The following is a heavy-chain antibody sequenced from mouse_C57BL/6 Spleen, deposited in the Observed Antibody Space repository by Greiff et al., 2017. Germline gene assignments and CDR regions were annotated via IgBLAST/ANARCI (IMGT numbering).Heavy chain of an antibody. CDR1: GYTFTDYE. D-gene: IGHD1-1*01. V-gene: IGHV1-15*01. Sequence: VQLKQSGAELVRPGASVTLSCKASGYTFTDYEMHWVKQTPVHGLEWIGAIDPETGGTAYNQKFKGKAILTADKSSSTAYMELRSLTSEDSAVYYCTRYYYGSSFYAMDYWGQGTSVTVSS. J-gene: IGHJ4*01. CDR3: TRYYYGSSFYAMDY. CDR2: IDPETGGT.